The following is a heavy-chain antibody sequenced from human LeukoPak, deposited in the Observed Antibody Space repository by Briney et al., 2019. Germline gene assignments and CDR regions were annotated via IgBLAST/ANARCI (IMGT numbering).Heavy chain of an antibody. Sequence: GGSPRLPCAASGFSFSSYAMSWVRQAPGKGLEWVSAISGSGGSTYYVDSVTGRFTISRDNSKNTLYLQMNSLRAEDTAVYYCARCDCSGTSCSPYYYYYYMDVWGKGTTVTVSS. CDR3: ARCDCSGTSCSPYYYYYYMDV. D-gene: IGHD2-2*01. V-gene: IGHV3-23*01. J-gene: IGHJ6*03. CDR1: GFSFSSYA. CDR2: ISGSGGST.